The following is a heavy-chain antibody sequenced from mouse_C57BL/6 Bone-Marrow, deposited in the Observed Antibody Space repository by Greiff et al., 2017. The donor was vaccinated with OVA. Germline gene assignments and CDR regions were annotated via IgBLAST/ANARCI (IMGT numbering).Heavy chain of an antibody. D-gene: IGHD4-1*01. CDR1: GYAFSSSW. CDR2: IYPGDGDT. CDR3: ARFLTGTSFDY. Sequence: VKLQESGPELVKPGASVKISCKASGYAFSSSWMNWVKQRPGKGLEWIGRIYPGDGDTNYNGKFKGKATLTADKSSSTAYMQLSSLTSEDSAVYFCARFLTGTSFDYWGQGTTLTVSS. J-gene: IGHJ2*01. V-gene: IGHV1-82*01.